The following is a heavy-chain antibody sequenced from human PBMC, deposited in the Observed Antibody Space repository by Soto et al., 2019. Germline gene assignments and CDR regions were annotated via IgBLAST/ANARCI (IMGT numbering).Heavy chain of an antibody. CDR1: VASLAGYY. J-gene: IGHJ4*02. V-gene: IGHV4-4*07. CDR3: ARGGRHQLIPAPISYKIEY. CDR2: IYATGST. Sequence: SETLSLTCNVSVASLAGYYWSLIRQPPGKGLEWIGRIYATGSTAYNPSLKSRLTMSVDMSKKQFSLKLRSVTAADTAVYYCARGGRHQLIPAPISYKIEYSGQGTMVTVSS. D-gene: IGHD6-13*01.